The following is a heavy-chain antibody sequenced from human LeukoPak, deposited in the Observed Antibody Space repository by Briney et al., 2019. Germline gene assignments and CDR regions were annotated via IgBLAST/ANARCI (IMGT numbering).Heavy chain of an antibody. V-gene: IGHV3-23*01. CDR2: ISGSGCST. D-gene: IGHD3-10*01. J-gene: IGHJ4*02. Sequence: PGGSLRLSCAASGFTFSIYPMSWVRQAPGKGLEWVSGISGSGCSTFYADSVKGRFTISRDISKNTLYLQMNSLRADDTAIYYCAKDGYGSGSYSQYFDYWGQGTLVTVSS. CDR1: GFTFSIYP. CDR3: AKDGYGSGSYSQYFDY.